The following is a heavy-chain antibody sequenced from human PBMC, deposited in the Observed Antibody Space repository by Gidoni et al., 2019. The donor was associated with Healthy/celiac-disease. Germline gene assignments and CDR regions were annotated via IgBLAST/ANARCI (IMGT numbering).Heavy chain of an antibody. CDR3: ARVEYSSSSDYYYYMDV. Sequence: EVQLVESGGGLVKPGGSLSLSCAASGFTFSSDSMNWVRQAPGKGLEWFSSISSSSSYIYYADSVKGRFTISRDNAKNSLYLQRNSLRAEDTAVYYCARVEYSSSSDYYYYMDVWGKGTTVTVSS. CDR2: ISSSSSYI. J-gene: IGHJ6*03. V-gene: IGHV3-21*01. D-gene: IGHD6-6*01. CDR1: GFTFSSDS.